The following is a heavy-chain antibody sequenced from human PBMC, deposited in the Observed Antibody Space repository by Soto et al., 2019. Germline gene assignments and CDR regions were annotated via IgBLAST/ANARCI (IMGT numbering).Heavy chain of an antibody. CDR3: ARDRSGCSSTSCYYYYYGMDV. V-gene: IGHV1-3*01. Sequence: ASVKVSCKASGYTFTSYAMHWVRQAPGQRLEWMGWINADNGNTKYSQKFQGRVTITRDTSASTAYMELSSLRSEDTAVYYCARDRSGCSSTSCYYYYYGMDVWGQGTTVTVSS. CDR2: INADNGNT. J-gene: IGHJ6*02. D-gene: IGHD2-2*01. CDR1: GYTFTSYA.